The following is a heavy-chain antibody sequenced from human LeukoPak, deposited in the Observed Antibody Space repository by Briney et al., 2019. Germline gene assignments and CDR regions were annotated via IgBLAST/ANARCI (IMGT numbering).Heavy chain of an antibody. V-gene: IGHV1-69*13. J-gene: IGHJ5*02. CDR3: ARGGIVGATHWFDP. CDR1: GGTFISYA. D-gene: IGHD1-26*01. Sequence: GASVKVSCKASGGTFISYAISWVRQAPGQGLEWMGGIIPIFGTANYAQKFQGRVTITADESTSTAYMELSSLRSEDTAVYYCARGGIVGATHWFDPWGQGTLVTVSS. CDR2: IIPIFGTA.